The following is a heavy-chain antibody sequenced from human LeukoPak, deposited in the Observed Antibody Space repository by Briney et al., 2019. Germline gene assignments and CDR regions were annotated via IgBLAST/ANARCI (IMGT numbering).Heavy chain of an antibody. V-gene: IGHV4-34*01. Sequence: KPSETLSLTCAVYGGSFSGYYWSWIRQPPGKGLEWIGEINHSGSTNYNPSLKSRVTISVDTSKNQFSLKLSSVTAADTAVYYCARWRRGYSHGGFDYWGQGTLVTVSS. J-gene: IGHJ4*02. CDR2: INHSGST. CDR1: GGSFSGYY. CDR3: ARWRRGYSHGGFDY. D-gene: IGHD5-18*01.